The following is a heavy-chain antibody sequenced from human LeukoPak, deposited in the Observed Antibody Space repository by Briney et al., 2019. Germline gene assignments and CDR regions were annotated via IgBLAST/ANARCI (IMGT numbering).Heavy chain of an antibody. Sequence: GGSLRLSCAASGFTFSSYSMSWVRQAPGKGLEWVSYISSSSSTIYYADSVRGRFTISRDNTKNSLYLQMNSLSAEDTAMYYCTTYADSGPSKDWGQGTLVTVSS. V-gene: IGHV3-48*04. CDR1: GFTFSSYS. CDR3: TTYADSGPSKD. D-gene: IGHD1-26*01. J-gene: IGHJ4*02. CDR2: ISSSSSTI.